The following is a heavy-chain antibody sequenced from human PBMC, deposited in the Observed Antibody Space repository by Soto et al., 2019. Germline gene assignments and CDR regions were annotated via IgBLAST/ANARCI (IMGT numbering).Heavy chain of an antibody. CDR2: INHSGST. CDR1: GGSFSGYY. D-gene: IGHD3-9*01. CDR3: ARGIVLRYFEWLPRQFDY. Sequence: QVQLQQWGAGLLKPSETLSLTCAVYGGSFSGYYWSWIRQPPGQGLEWIGEINHSGSTNYNPSLKSRVTISVDTSKNQFSLKLSSVTAADTAVYYCARGIVLRYFEWLPRQFDYWGQGTLVTVSS. V-gene: IGHV4-34*01. J-gene: IGHJ4*02.